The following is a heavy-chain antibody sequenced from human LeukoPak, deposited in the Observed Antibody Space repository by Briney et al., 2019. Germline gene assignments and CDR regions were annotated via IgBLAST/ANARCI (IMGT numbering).Heavy chain of an antibody. V-gene: IGHV5-51*01. Sequence: GESLKISFKGSGYSFNNYWIGWVRQMPGKGLEWMGITYPDDSETRYSPPFQGQVTISADKSISTAYLQWSSLKASDTAMYYCAVLEGSGSSASYWGLGTLVTVSS. CDR2: TYPDDSET. J-gene: IGHJ4*02. CDR1: GYSFNNYW. D-gene: IGHD1-26*01. CDR3: AVLEGSGSSASY.